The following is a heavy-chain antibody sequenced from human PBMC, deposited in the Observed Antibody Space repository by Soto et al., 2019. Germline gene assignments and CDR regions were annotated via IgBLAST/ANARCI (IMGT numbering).Heavy chain of an antibody. V-gene: IGHV3-30*18. CDR2: ISNDGSNK. CDR3: VKDPAVSGILVRVNYGMDV. CDR1: GFTFNIYG. Sequence: GGSLRLSCAASGFTFNIYGMNWVRQAPGKGLEWVAVISNDGSNKYYADSVKGRFAISRDNSKNTLYLQMDSLSPDDTAVYYCVKDPAVSGILVRVNYGMDVWCHGTKVNVS. D-gene: IGHD3-3*01. J-gene: IGHJ6*02.